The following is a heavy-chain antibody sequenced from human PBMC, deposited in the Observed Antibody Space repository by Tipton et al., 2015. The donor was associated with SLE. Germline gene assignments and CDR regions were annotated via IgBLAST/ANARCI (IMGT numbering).Heavy chain of an antibody. CDR2: INHSGST. V-gene: IGHV4-34*01. J-gene: IGHJ3*02. CDR1: GGSFSGYY. CDR3: ARGRPAFDI. Sequence: LSLTCAVYGGSFSGYYWSWVRQPPGKGLEWIGEINHSGSTNYNPSLKSRVTISVDTSKNQFSLKLSSVTAADTAVYYCARGRPAFDIWGQGTMVTVSS.